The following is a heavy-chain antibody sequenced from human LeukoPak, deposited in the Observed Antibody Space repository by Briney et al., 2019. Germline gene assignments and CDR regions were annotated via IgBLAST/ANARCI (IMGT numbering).Heavy chain of an antibody. CDR1: GYTFTSYY. D-gene: IGHD3-10*01. J-gene: IGHJ3*02. Sequence: ASVKVSCKASGYTFTSYYMHWVRQAPGQGLEWMGIINPSGGSTSYAQKFQGRVTMTRDMSTSTVYMELSSLRSEDTAVYYCAIAGVRGVAWSGYAFDIWGQGTMVTVSS. CDR3: AIAGVRGVAWSGYAFDI. CDR2: INPSGGST. V-gene: IGHV1-46*01.